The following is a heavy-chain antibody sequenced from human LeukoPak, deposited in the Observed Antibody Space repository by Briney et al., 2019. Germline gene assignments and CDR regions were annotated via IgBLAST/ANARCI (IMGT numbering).Heavy chain of an antibody. D-gene: IGHD2-2*01. CDR3: AKDIVVVPAATIKDHNWFDP. CDR1: GYTFTSYD. J-gene: IGHJ5*02. Sequence: ASVKVSCKASGYTFTSYDINWVRQATGQGLEWMGWMNPNSGNTGYAQKFQGRVTMTRNTSISTTYMELSSRRSEDTAVYYCAKDIVVVPAATIKDHNWFDPWGQGTLVTVSS. CDR2: MNPNSGNT. V-gene: IGHV1-8*01.